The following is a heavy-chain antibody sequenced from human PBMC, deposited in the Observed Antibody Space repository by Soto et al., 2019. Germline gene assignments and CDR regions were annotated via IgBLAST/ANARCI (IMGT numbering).Heavy chain of an antibody. D-gene: IGHD3-22*01. CDR2: IYYSGST. Sequence: SETLSLTCTVSGGSISSGGYYWSWIRQHPGKGLEWIGCIYYSGSTYYNPSLKSRVTISVDTSKNQFSLKLSSVTAADTAVYYCARENYYDSSGYYEFDYWGQGTLVTSPQ. J-gene: IGHJ4*02. CDR1: GGSISSGGYY. V-gene: IGHV4-31*03. CDR3: ARENYYDSSGYYEFDY.